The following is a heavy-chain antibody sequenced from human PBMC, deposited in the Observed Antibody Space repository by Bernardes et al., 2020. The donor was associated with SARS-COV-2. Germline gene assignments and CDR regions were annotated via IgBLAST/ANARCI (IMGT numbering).Heavy chain of an antibody. CDR2: IKQDGSEK. Sequence: GGSLRLSCAASGFTFSSYWMSWVRQAPGKGLEWVANIKQDGSEKYYVDSVKGRFTISRDNAKNSLYLQMNSLRVEDTAVYYCAKELAYGSSWRDYSYYFGMGVWGQGTTVTVSS. CDR3: AKELAYGSSWRDYSYYFGMGV. CDR1: GFTFSSYW. D-gene: IGHD6-13*01. J-gene: IGHJ6*02. V-gene: IGHV3-7*03.